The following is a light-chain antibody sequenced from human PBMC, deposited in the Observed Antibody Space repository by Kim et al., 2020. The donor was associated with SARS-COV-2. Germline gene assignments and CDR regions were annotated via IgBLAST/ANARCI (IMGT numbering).Light chain of an antibody. J-gene: IGLJ2*01. CDR3: QAWDSSTVV. Sequence: VSPGQTASITCSGDELGNKYTCWYQQKPGQSPVLVIYQDNKRPSGIPERFSGSNSGNTATLTISGTQAMDEADYYCQAWDSSTVVFGGGTKLTVL. CDR2: QDN. CDR1: ELGNKY. V-gene: IGLV3-1*01.